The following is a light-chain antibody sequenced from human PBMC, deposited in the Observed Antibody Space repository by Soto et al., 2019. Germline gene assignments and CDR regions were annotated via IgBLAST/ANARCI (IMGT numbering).Light chain of an antibody. CDR2: EVS. CDR1: SNDVGHSSF. Sequence: QSALTQPPSASGSPGQSVTISCTGNSNDVGHSSFISWYQQHPGKGPKLIIYEVSKRPSGVPDRFSGSKSGNTASLSVSGLQYEDEADYFCNAQADNGKHVFGTGTKLTFL. V-gene: IGLV2-8*01. CDR3: NAQADNGKHV. J-gene: IGLJ1*01.